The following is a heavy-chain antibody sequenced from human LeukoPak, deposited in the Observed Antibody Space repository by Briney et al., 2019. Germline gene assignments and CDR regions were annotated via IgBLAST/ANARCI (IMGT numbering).Heavy chain of an antibody. CDR3: ARDRSTYYDILTVAYYYYGMDV. CDR1: GGSLSSYY. J-gene: IGHJ6*02. Sequence: SETLSLTCTVSGGSLSSYYWSWIRQPPGKGLEWIGYIYYSGSTNYNPSLKSRVTISVDTSKNQFSLKLSSVTAADTAVYYCARDRSTYYDILTVAYYYYGMDVWGQGTTVTVSS. V-gene: IGHV4-59*01. D-gene: IGHD3-9*01. CDR2: IYYSGST.